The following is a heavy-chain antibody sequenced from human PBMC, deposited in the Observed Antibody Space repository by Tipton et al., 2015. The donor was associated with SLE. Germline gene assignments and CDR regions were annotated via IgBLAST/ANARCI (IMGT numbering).Heavy chain of an antibody. D-gene: IGHD4-17*01. V-gene: IGHV4-59*01. CDR1: GGSISSYY. CDR3: ARGYGDYADGFDI. J-gene: IGHJ3*02. CDR2: MHYSRNT. Sequence: TLSLTCTVSGGSISSYYWSWIRQPAGKGLEWIGFMHYSRNTYYNPSLKGRVAFSVDPSKNQFSLKLTSVTAADTAVYFCARGYGDYADGFDIWGQGTMVTVSS.